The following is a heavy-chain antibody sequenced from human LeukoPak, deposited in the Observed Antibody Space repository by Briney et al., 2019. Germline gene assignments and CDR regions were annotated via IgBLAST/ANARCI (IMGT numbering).Heavy chain of an antibody. Sequence: GGSLRLSCAASGFTVSSNYMSWVRQAPGKGLEWVSVIYSGGSTYYADSVKGRFTISRDNSKNTLYLQMNSLRAEDTAVFYCARRAQVGWFGELIPYYFDYWGQGTLVTVSS. J-gene: IGHJ4*02. CDR2: IYSGGST. V-gene: IGHV3-53*01. CDR1: GFTVSSNY. D-gene: IGHD3-10*01. CDR3: ARRAQVGWFGELIPYYFDY.